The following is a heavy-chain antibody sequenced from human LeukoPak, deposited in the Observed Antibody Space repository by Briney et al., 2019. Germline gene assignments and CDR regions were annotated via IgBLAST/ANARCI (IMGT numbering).Heavy chain of an antibody. Sequence: PGGSLRLSCAASGFTFSSYEMNWVRQAPGKGLEWVSYISSRGSTIYYADSVKGRFTISRDNAKNSLYLQMNSLRAEDTAVYYCARDGNYWLDILTGCSPGVMDVWGKGTTATVSS. D-gene: IGHD3-9*01. CDR2: ISSRGSTI. CDR3: ARDGNYWLDILTGCSPGVMDV. J-gene: IGHJ6*04. CDR1: GFTFSSYE. V-gene: IGHV3-48*03.